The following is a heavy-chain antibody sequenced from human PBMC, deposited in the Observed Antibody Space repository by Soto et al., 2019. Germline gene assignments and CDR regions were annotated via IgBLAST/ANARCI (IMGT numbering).Heavy chain of an antibody. Sequence: VQLVQSGAEVKKPGASVKVSCKASGYAFSSYGITWVRQAPGQGLQWMGWISPYNGYTNYAQKLQGRVTMTTDTSTSTAYMELRSLRSDDTAMYYCARDGGPFRDSSGYSDCYFDLWGRGTLVTVSS. V-gene: IGHV1-18*01. CDR3: ARDGGPFRDSSGYSDCYFDL. CDR2: ISPYNGYT. D-gene: IGHD3-22*01. J-gene: IGHJ2*01. CDR1: GYAFSSYG.